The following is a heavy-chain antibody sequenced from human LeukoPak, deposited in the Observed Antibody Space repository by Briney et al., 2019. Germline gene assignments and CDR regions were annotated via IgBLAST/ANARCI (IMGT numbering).Heavy chain of an antibody. CDR1: GFTFSNAW. Sequence: GGSLRLSCAASGFTFSNAWTSWVRQAPGKGLEWVGRIKTKTDGGTTDYAAPVKGRFTISRDDSKNTLYLQMNSLKTEDTAVYYCTTDMLLWFGELLFDFDYWGQGTLVTVSS. CDR2: IKTKTDGGTT. D-gene: IGHD3-10*01. J-gene: IGHJ4*02. V-gene: IGHV3-15*01. CDR3: TTDMLLWFGELLFDFDY.